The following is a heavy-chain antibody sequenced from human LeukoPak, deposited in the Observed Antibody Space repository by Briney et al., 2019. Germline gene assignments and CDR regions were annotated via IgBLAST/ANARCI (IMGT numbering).Heavy chain of an antibody. CDR3: ARESTSSSEEFVDP. J-gene: IGHJ5*02. D-gene: IGHD6-6*01. CDR1: GYTSTDFF. Sequence: GASVKVSCKASGYTSTDFFLHWVRQAPGQGLEWMGWINPHSGGTHYAQKFQGRVTVTRDTSISTAYMELSRLTSDDTAVYYCARESTSSSEEFVDPWGQGTLVTVSS. CDR2: INPHSGGT. V-gene: IGHV1-2*02.